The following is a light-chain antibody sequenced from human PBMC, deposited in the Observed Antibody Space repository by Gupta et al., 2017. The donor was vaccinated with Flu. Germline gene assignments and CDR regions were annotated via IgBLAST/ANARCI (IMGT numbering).Light chain of an antibody. V-gene: IGKV1-5*03. CDR3: QQYNTYSRT. CDR1: QGISSW. J-gene: IGKJ1*01. Sequence: DTQMTQSPSTLSASVGDRVTISCRASQGISSWLAWYQPKPGKAPKLLIYKASSLESGVPSRFSGSGSATEFTLTISSLQPDDVATYYCQQYNTYSRTFGQGTKVEIQ. CDR2: KAS.